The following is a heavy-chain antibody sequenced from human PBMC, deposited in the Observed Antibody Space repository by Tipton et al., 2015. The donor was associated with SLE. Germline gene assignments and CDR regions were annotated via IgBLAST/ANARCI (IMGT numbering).Heavy chain of an antibody. CDR2: IYYSGST. V-gene: IGHV4-61*01. CDR3: ATSGIPASIFGVVRAFDI. Sequence: TLSLTCTVSGYSISSGYYWSWIRQPPGKGLEWIGYIYYSGSTNYNPSLKSRVTISVDTSKNQFSLKLSSVTAADTAVYYCATSGIPASIFGVVRAFDIWGQGTMVTVSS. D-gene: IGHD3-3*01. CDR1: GYSISSGYY. J-gene: IGHJ3*02.